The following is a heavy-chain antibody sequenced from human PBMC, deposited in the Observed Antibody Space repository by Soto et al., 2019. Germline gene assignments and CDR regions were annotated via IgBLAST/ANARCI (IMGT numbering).Heavy chain of an antibody. CDR1: GYTFTSYG. V-gene: IGHV1-18*04. CDR2: ISAYNGNT. D-gene: IGHD2-15*01. J-gene: IGHJ6*02. Sequence: ASVKVSCKASGYTFTSYGISWVRQAPGQGLEWMGWISAYNGNTNYAQKLQGRVTMTTDTSTSTAYMELRSLRPDDTAVYYCARGYCSGGSCYSIGYYYYYYGMDAWGQGTTVTVSS. CDR3: ARGYCSGGSCYSIGYYYYYYGMDA.